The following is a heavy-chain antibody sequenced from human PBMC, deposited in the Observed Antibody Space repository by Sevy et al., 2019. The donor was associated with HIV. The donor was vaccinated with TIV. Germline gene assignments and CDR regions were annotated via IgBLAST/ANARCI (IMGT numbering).Heavy chain of an antibody. J-gene: IGHJ4*02. V-gene: IGHV3-30-3*01. Sequence: GGSLRLSCAASGFTFASYTLHWVRQAPGKGLEWVSLISRTYDGNKKYYSASVRGRFTISRDDSKSILYLQLNSLRAEDTAVYYCAGDNNAYLFLDYWGQGTLLTVSS. D-gene: IGHD2-2*02. CDR1: GFTFASYT. CDR2: ISRTYDGNKK. CDR3: AGDNNAYLFLDY.